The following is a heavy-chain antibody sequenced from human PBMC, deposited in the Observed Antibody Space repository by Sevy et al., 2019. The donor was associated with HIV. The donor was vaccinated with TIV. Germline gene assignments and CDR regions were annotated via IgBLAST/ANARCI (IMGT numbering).Heavy chain of an antibody. D-gene: IGHD2-15*01. CDR1: GFTFSSYG. Sequence: GGSLRLSCAASGFTFSSYGMHWVRQAPGKGLEWVAVISYDGSNKYYADSVKGRFTISRENSKNTLYRKMNSLRAGDTAVVYCAKAARGQCSGGSCYLASMDVWGQGTTVTVSS. CDR2: ISYDGSNK. J-gene: IGHJ6*02. CDR3: AKAARGQCSGGSCYLASMDV. V-gene: IGHV3-30*18.